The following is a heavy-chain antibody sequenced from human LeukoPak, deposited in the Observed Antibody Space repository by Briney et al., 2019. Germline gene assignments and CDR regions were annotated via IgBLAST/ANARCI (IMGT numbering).Heavy chain of an antibody. CDR3: ARHAGSSGYYFDY. CDR1: GGSISSSSYY. Sequence: SETLSLTCTVSGGSISSSSYYRGWTRQPPGKGLEWIGSIYYSGSTYYNPSLKSRVTISVDTSKNQFSLKLSSVTAADTAVYYCARHAGSSGYYFDYWGQGTLVTVSS. J-gene: IGHJ4*02. V-gene: IGHV4-39*01. CDR2: IYYSGST. D-gene: IGHD3-22*01.